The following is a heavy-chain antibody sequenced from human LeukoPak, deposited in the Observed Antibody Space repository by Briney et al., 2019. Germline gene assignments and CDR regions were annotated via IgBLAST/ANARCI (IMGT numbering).Heavy chain of an antibody. Sequence: SETLSLTCAVSGGSISSGGYSWSWIRQPPGKGLEWIGYIYHSGSTYYNPSLKSRVTISVDRSKNQFSLKLSSVTAADTAVYYCARGAGYNLFDYWGQGTLVTVSS. CDR2: IYHSGST. J-gene: IGHJ4*02. V-gene: IGHV4-30-2*01. CDR1: GGSISSGGYS. D-gene: IGHD5-24*01. CDR3: ARGAGYNLFDY.